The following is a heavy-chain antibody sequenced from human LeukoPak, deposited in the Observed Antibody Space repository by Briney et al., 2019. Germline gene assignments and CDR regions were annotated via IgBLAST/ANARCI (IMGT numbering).Heavy chain of an antibody. CDR2: ISRSGENT. V-gene: IGHV3-23*01. Sequence: GGSLTLSCAASGFTFSSFAMNWVRQAPGKGLEWVSAISRSGENTYYADSVKGRFTISRDNSKNTLYLQMNSLRAEDTAVYNCARDRGTTRGGGLDYWGQETLATVPS. CDR3: ARDRGTTRGGGLDY. D-gene: IGHD1-7*01. J-gene: IGHJ4*02. CDR1: GFTFSSFA.